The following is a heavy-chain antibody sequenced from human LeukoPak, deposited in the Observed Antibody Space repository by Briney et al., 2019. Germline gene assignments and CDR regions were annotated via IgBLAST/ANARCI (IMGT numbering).Heavy chain of an antibody. CDR1: GGSISSSSYY. CDR2: IT. V-gene: IGHV4-39*07. J-gene: IGHJ3*02. CDR3: YGSGSHLGAFDI. D-gene: IGHD3-10*01. Sequence: SETLSLTCTVSGGSISSSSYYWGWIRQPPGKGLEWIGSITYYNPSLKSRVTISVDTSKNQFSADTAVYYCARDFQRGYYGSGSHLGAFDIWGQGTTVTVSS.